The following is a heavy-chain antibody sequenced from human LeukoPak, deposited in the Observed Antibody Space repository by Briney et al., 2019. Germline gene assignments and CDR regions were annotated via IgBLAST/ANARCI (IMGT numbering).Heavy chain of an antibody. D-gene: IGHD2-21*02. CDR1: GLPFGSYG. Sequence: GGSLRLSCAVSGLPFGSYGMTWVRQAPGKGLEWVSGITGNGVYTYYADSVKGRFTISRDNSKSTLSLQMNSPRAEDTAVYYCAKSYCGGDCGWGPGTLVTVSS. CDR3: AKSYCGGDCG. CDR2: ITGNGVYT. J-gene: IGHJ4*02. V-gene: IGHV3-23*01.